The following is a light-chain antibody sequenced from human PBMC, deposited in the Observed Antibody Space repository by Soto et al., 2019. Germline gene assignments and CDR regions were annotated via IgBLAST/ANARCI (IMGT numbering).Light chain of an antibody. CDR2: DVT. Sequence: QSALTQPASVSGSPGQSITISCTGTSNDVGAFNYVSWYHQHPGKAPKLLIYDVTYRPSGVSNRFSGSKSGNTASLTISGLQAEYEADYYCSSYPRDSTLIFGGGTTLTVL. CDR1: SNDVGAFNY. V-gene: IGLV2-14*01. J-gene: IGLJ2*01. CDR3: SSYPRDSTLI.